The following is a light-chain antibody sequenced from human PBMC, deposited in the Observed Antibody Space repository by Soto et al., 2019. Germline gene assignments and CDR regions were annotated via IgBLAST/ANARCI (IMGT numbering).Light chain of an antibody. CDR3: QEYGSSPWT. CDR2: GAS. CDR1: QSVSSSY. V-gene: IGKV3-20*01. J-gene: IGKJ1*01. Sequence: EMVLTQSPGTLSLSPGERATLSFRASQSVSSSYLAWYQQKPGQAPRLLIYGASSRATGIPDRFSGSGSGTDFTLTISRLEPEDFAVYYCQEYGSSPWTFGQGTKVESK.